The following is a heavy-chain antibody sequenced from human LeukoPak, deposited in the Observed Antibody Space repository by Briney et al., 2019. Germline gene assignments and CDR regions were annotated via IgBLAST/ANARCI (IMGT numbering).Heavy chain of an antibody. D-gene: IGHD6-6*01. CDR2: IYHSGST. CDR3: ARERYTEYSSSSGWFDP. J-gene: IGHJ5*02. V-gene: IGHV4-31*03. CDR1: GASIDSGGFY. Sequence: SETLSLTCSVSGASIDSGGFYWSWIRQHPGTGLEWIGYIYHSGSTYYNPSLKSRVTISVDRSKNQFSLKLSSVTAADTAVYYCARERYTEYSSSSGWFDPWGQGTLVTVSS.